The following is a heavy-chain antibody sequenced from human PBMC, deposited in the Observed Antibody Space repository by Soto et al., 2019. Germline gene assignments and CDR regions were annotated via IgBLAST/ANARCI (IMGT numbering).Heavy chain of an antibody. CDR2: MNPNSGNT. CDR3: ARTKTPPYYDFWSGYYSYYYYYMDV. V-gene: IGHV1-8*01. D-gene: IGHD3-3*01. Sequence: ALVKVSCKASGYTFTSYDINWVRQATGQGLEWMGWMNPNSGNTGYAQKFQGRVTMTRNTSISTAYMELSSLRSEDTAVYYCARTKTPPYYDFWSGYYSYYYYYMDVWGKGTTVTVSS. CDR1: GYTFTSYD. J-gene: IGHJ6*03.